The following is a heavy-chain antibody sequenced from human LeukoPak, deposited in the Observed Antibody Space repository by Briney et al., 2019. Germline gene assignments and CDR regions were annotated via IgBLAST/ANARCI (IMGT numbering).Heavy chain of an antibody. CDR3: AILGGVIVGGAFDI. J-gene: IGHJ3*02. V-gene: IGHV1-69*05. Sequence: GSSVKVSCKVSGGTFISHAISWVRQAPGQGLEWMGRIIPIFGTANYAQKFQGRVTITTDESTSTAYMELSSLRSEDTAVYYCAILGGVIVGGAFDIWGQGTMVTVSS. CDR2: IIPIFGTA. D-gene: IGHD3-16*02. CDR1: GGTFISHA.